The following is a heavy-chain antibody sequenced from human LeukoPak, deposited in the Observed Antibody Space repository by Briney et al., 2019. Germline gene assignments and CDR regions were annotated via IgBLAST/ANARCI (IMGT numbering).Heavy chain of an antibody. V-gene: IGHV1-69*05. CDR1: GGTFSSYA. Sequence: ASVKVSCKASGGTFSSYAISWVRQAPGQGLEWMGGIIPIFGTANYAQTFQGRVTITTDESTSTAYMELSSLRSEDTAVYYCARVLGGYDSSGYYLADYWYFDLWGRGTLVTVSS. J-gene: IGHJ2*01. D-gene: IGHD3-22*01. CDR2: IIPIFGTA. CDR3: ARVLGGYDSSGYYLADYWYFDL.